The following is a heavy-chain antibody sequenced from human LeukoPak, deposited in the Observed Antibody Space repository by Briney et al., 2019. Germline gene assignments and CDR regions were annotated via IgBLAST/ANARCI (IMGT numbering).Heavy chain of an antibody. J-gene: IGHJ4*02. Sequence: SETPSLTCTVSGGSVSSGSYYWSWIRQPPGKGLEWIGYIYYSGSTNYNPSLKSRVTISGDTSKNQFSLKLSSVTAADTAVYYCARVGWYGGLTEFDYWGQGTLVTVSS. V-gene: IGHV4-61*01. D-gene: IGHD3-10*01. CDR1: GGSVSSGSYY. CDR3: ARVGWYGGLTEFDY. CDR2: IYYSGST.